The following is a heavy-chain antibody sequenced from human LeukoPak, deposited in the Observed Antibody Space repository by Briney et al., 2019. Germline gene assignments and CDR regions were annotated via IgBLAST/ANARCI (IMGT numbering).Heavy chain of an antibody. J-gene: IGHJ4*02. Sequence: PGRSLRLSCAASGVTFDDYAMPWVRQAPGKGLEWVSGISWNSGSIGYADSVKGRFTISRDNAKNSLYLQINSVRAEDTALYYCAKDFRRKWLVGGFDYWGQGTLVTVSS. CDR2: ISWNSGSI. V-gene: IGHV3-9*01. CDR3: AKDFRRKWLVGGFDY. D-gene: IGHD6-19*01. CDR1: GVTFDDYA.